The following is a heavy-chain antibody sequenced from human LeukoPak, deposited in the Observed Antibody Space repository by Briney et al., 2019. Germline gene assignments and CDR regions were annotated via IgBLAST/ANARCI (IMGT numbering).Heavy chain of an antibody. J-gene: IGHJ4*02. CDR2: IKQDGSEK. CDR3: ASQLLPLKGLEVDY. D-gene: IGHD2-15*01. CDR1: GFTFSSYW. Sequence: PGGSLRLSCAASGFTFSSYWMSWVRQAPGKGLEWVANIKQDGSEKYYVDSVKGRFTISRDNAKNTLYLQMNSLRAEDTAVYYCASQLLPLKGLEVDYWGQGTLVTVSS. V-gene: IGHV3-7*01.